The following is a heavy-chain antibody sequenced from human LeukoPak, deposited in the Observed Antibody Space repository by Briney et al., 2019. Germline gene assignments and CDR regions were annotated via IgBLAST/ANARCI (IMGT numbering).Heavy chain of an antibody. CDR1: GGSISSSSYY. J-gene: IGHJ4*02. D-gene: IGHD3-10*01. CDR3: AKQAELYYYYGSGTHIDY. Sequence: SETLSLTCTVSGGSISSSSYYWGWIRQPPGKGLEWIGSVYYSGNTYYNPSLKSRVTISVDTSKNQFSLNLNSVTAADTAVYYCAKQAELYYYYGSGTHIDYWGQGTLVTVSS. CDR2: VYYSGNT. V-gene: IGHV4-39*07.